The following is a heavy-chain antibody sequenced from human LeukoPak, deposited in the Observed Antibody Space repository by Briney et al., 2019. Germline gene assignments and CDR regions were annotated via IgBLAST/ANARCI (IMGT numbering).Heavy chain of an antibody. CDR3: ARVPITMVRGVIIGYYFDY. CDR2: ISAYNGNT. J-gene: IGHJ4*02. CDR1: GYTFTSYG. Sequence: GASVKVSCKASGYTFTSYGISWVRQAPGQGLEWMGWISAYNGNTNYAQKLQGRVTMTTDTSTSTAYMELRSLRPDDTAVYYCARVPITMVRGVIIGYYFDYWGQGTLVTVSS. V-gene: IGHV1-18*01. D-gene: IGHD3-10*01.